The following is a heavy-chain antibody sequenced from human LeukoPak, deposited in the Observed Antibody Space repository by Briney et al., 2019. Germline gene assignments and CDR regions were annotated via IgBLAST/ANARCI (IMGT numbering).Heavy chain of an antibody. CDR2: ISSSSSYI. CDR1: GFTFSSYW. J-gene: IGHJ4*02. Sequence: PGGSLRLSCAASGFTFSSYWMSWVRQAPGKGLEWVSSISSSSSYIYYADSVKGRFTISRDNAKNSLYLQMNSLRAEDTAVYYCARFLWGREWSFSYWGQGTLVTVSS. CDR3: ARFLWGREWSFSY. V-gene: IGHV3-21*01. D-gene: IGHD1-26*01.